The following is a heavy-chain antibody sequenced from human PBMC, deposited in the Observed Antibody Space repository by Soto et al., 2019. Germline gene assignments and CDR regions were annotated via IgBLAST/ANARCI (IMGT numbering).Heavy chain of an antibody. J-gene: IGHJ4*02. Sequence: LSLTCTVSGGSISSGDYCWTWIRQPPGKGLEWIGYIYDSGSTYDNPSLRNRLTISVDTSKNQFSLKLSLVTAADTAVYYCASARLHYRTIDYWGQGTLVTVSS. D-gene: IGHD4-4*01. V-gene: IGHV4-30-4*01. CDR2: IYDSGST. CDR1: GGSISSGDYC. CDR3: ASARLHYRTIDY.